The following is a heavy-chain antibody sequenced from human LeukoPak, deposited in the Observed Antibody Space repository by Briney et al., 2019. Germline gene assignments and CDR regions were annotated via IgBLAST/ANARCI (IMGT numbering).Heavy chain of an antibody. CDR1: GFTFSSYW. CDR3: AREKYNWSDGLNYFDY. J-gene: IGHJ4*02. V-gene: IGHV3-7*01. Sequence: GASLRLSCAASGFTFSSYWMSWVRQAPGKGLQWVANIKQDGSEKYYVEPVKGRFTISRDNAKNSLYLQTNSLRAEDTAVYYCAREKYNWSDGLNYFDYWGQGTLVTVSS. CDR2: IKQDGSEK. D-gene: IGHD1-1*01.